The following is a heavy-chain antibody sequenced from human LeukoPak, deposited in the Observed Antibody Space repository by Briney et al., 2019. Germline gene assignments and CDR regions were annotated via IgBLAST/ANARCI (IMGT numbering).Heavy chain of an antibody. J-gene: IGHJ4*02. Sequence: ASVKVSCKASGYTFTSYDINWVRQATGQGLEWMGWMNPNSGNTGYAQKFQGRVTMTRNTSISTAYMELSSQRSEDTAVYYCARAPVLRFLEWLSHYFDYGGQGTLVTVSA. CDR3: ARAPVLRFLEWLSHYFDY. CDR1: GYTFTSYD. D-gene: IGHD3-3*01. V-gene: IGHV1-8*01. CDR2: MNPNSGNT.